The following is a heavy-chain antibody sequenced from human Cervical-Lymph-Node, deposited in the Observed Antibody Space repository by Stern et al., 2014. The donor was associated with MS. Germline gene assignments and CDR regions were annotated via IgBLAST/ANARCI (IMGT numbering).Heavy chain of an antibody. V-gene: IGHV3-23*04. CDR2: ISGSGTSK. CDR3: ANNIVATQDFDY. J-gene: IGHJ4*02. CDR1: GFTFSSYA. Sequence: VQLVESGGGLVQPGGSLRLSCAASGFTFSSYAMRWVRQAPGKGLEWVSAISGSGTSKYYADSVKGRFTISRDNSKNTLYLQMNSQRAEDTAVYYCANNIVATQDFDYWGQGTLVTVSS. D-gene: IGHD5-12*01.